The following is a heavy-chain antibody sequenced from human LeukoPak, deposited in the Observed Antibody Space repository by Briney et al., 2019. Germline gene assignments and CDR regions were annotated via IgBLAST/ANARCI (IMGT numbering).Heavy chain of an antibody. V-gene: IGHV3-30*02. J-gene: IGHJ4*02. CDR1: GFTFSSYG. D-gene: IGHD2-15*01. CDR2: IRYDGSNK. CDR3: AKSGLNRFDY. Sequence: PGGSLRLSCAASGFTFSSYGMHWVRQAPGKGLEWVAFIRYDGSNKYYADSVKGRFSISRDNSKNTLYLQMNSLRAEDTAVYFCAKSGLNRFDYWGQGTLVTVSS.